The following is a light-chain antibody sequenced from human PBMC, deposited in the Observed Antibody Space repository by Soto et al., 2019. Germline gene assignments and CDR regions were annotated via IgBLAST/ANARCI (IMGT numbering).Light chain of an antibody. Sequence: DIQMTQSPSTLSGSVGDRVTITCRASQTISSWLAWYQQKPGKAPELLIYDASNLEIGVPSRFSGSGSGTHFTFTISSLQTEDIGTYYCQQYDILPITFGRGTRLEIK. CDR1: QTISSW. CDR2: DAS. J-gene: IGKJ5*01. V-gene: IGKV1-33*01. CDR3: QQYDILPIT.